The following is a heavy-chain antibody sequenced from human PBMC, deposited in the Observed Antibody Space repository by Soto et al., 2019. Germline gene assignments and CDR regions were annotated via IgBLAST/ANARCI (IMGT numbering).Heavy chain of an antibody. D-gene: IGHD1-1*01. J-gene: IGHJ4*02. CDR2: VFRSGSI. Sequence: PSETLSLTCNVSGGSMTTGSYFWSWIRQPPGKGLEWIGYVFRSGSINYSPAFKSRVTISIDTSKNQFSLMLKSVTAADTAVYFCARARNRYFDYGGQGALVTVSS. CDR1: GGSMTTGSYF. V-gene: IGHV4-61*01. CDR3: ARARNRYFDY.